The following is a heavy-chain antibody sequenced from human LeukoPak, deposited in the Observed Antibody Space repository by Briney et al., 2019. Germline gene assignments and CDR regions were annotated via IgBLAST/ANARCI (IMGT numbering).Heavy chain of an antibody. D-gene: IGHD2-15*01. CDR2: IYTSGST. J-gene: IGHJ4*02. Sequence: SETLSLTCTVSGGSISSYYWSWIRQPAGKGLEWIGRIYTSGSTNYNPSLKSRVTMSVDTSKNQFSLKLSSVTAADTAVYYCASDCSGGSCYSAAFDYWGQGTLVTVSS. V-gene: IGHV4-4*07. CDR3: ASDCSGGSCYSAAFDY. CDR1: GGSISSYY.